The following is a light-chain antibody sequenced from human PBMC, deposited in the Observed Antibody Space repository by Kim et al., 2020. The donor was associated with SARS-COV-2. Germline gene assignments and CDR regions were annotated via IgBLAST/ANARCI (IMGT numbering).Light chain of an antibody. CDR1: SSDVGGYNY. CDR3: SSYTSSSTYV. Sequence: LTQPASVSGSPGQSITISCTGTSSDVGGYNYVSWYQQHPGKAPKLMIYDVSKRPSGVSNRFSGSKSGNTASLTISGLQAEDEADYYCSSYTSSSTYVFGTGTKGTVL. CDR2: DVS. V-gene: IGLV2-14*01. J-gene: IGLJ1*01.